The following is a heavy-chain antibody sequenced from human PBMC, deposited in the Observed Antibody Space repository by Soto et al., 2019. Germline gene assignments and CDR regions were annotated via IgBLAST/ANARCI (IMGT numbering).Heavy chain of an antibody. J-gene: IGHJ6*02. Sequence: ASVKVSCKASGYTFTSYAMHWVRQAPGQRLEWMGWINAGNGNTKYSQKFQGRVTITRDTSASTAYMELSSLRSEDTAVYYCARSGPGIGYSSSSNPFYYGMDVWGQGTTVTVSS. D-gene: IGHD6-6*01. CDR2: INAGNGNT. V-gene: IGHV1-3*01. CDR3: ARSGPGIGYSSSSNPFYYGMDV. CDR1: GYTFTSYA.